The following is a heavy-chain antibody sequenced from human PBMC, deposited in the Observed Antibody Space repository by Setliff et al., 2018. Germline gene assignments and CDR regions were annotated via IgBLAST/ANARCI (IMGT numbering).Heavy chain of an antibody. D-gene: IGHD3-3*01. Sequence: VASVKVSCKASGYTFTSYAMHWVRQAPGQRLEWMGWINAGNGNTKYSQKFQGRVTITRDTSASTAYMELSSLRSEETAVYYCARDTYIGDFWSGYYIQGRFDPWGQGTLVTVSS. CDR2: INAGNGNT. J-gene: IGHJ5*02. CDR1: GYTFTSYA. CDR3: ARDTYIGDFWSGYYIQGRFDP. V-gene: IGHV1-3*01.